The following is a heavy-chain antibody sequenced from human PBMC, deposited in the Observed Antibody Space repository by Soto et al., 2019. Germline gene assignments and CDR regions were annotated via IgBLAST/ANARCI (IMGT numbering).Heavy chain of an antibody. CDR1: GYTFTGDY. CDR2: INPNSGGT. CDR3: ARELAVAGSVTLDY. Sequence: ASVKGSCKASGYTFTGDYMDWVRQAPGQGLEWMGWINPNSGGTNYAQKFQGWVTMTRDTSISTAYMELSRLRSDDTAVYYCARELAVAGSVTLDYWGQGTLVTVSS. J-gene: IGHJ4*02. V-gene: IGHV1-2*04. D-gene: IGHD6-19*01.